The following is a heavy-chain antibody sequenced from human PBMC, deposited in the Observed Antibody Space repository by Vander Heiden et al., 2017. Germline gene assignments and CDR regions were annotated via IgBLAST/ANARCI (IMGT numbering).Heavy chain of an antibody. D-gene: IGHD6-19*01. CDR1: GHTFPSYD. Sequence: QVQLVQSGAEVKKPVASVKVSCKAPGHTFPSYDINWVRQATGQGLEWKGWMNPNSGNTDHAQKFQGRVTMTKNTSISTAYMELSSLRSEDTAVYYCARVRSIAVAGRELGYWGQGTLVTVSS. V-gene: IGHV1-8*01. CDR2: MNPNSGNT. CDR3: ARVRSIAVAGRELGY. J-gene: IGHJ4*02.